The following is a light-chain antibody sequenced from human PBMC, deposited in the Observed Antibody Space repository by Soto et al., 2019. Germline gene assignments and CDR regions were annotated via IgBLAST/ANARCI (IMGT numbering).Light chain of an antibody. J-gene: IGLJ2*01. CDR3: QSFDSSLSGVL. Sequence: QAVVTQPPSVSGAPGQRVTISCTGSSSNIGASYDVHWYQQFPGTAPRVVIFDTTNRPSGVPDRFSGSKSGTSASLAITGLQAEDEGDYYCQSFDSSLSGVLFGGGTKLTVL. CDR2: DTT. V-gene: IGLV1-40*01. CDR1: SSNIGASYD.